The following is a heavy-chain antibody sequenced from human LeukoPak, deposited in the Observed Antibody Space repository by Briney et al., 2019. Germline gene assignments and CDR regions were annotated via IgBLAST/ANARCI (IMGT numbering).Heavy chain of an antibody. CDR2: ISGYNGNT. CDR1: GYTCTNYG. CDR3: ARMAYDILTGYFQPNWFDP. Sequence: ASVKVSCKASGYTCTNYGISWVRQAPGQGLEWMGWISGYNGNTKNVQKFRGRVTMTTDTSTSTAYMELRSLRSDDTAVYYCARMAYDILTGYFQPNWFDPWGQGTLVTVSS. D-gene: IGHD3-9*01. V-gene: IGHV1-18*01. J-gene: IGHJ5*02.